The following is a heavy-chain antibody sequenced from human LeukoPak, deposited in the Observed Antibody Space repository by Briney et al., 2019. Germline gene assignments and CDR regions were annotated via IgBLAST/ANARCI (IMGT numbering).Heavy chain of an antibody. J-gene: IGHJ4*02. V-gene: IGHV1-8*03. Sequence: GASVKVSCKASGYTFTTHDINWVRQATGQGLEWMGWMNPNSGNTGYAKEFQGRVTITRSTSISTVYMEMSSLTSEDTAVYYCTRTAYCTNGVGYFTGFDHWGQGTLVTVSS. CDR1: GYTFTTHD. CDR3: TRTAYCTNGVGYFTGFDH. D-gene: IGHD2-8*01. CDR2: MNPNSGNT.